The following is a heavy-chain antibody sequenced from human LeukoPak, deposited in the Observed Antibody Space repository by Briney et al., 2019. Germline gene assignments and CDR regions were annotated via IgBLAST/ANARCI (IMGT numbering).Heavy chain of an antibody. CDR3: ATYDVLTGFEY. D-gene: IGHD3-9*01. J-gene: IGHJ4*02. CDR2: ISPLLGAS. CDR1: GGTFSDYV. V-gene: IGHV1-69*13. Sequence: PSVKVSCKASGGTFSDYVISWVRQAPGQGLNWMGGISPLLGASKHTQNFHDRVTITADESTTTAYMELSDLRSADTAVYYCATYDVLTGFEYWGQGTPVTVSS.